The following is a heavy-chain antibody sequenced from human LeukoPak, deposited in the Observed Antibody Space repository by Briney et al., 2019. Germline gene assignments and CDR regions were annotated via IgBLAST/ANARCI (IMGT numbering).Heavy chain of an antibody. D-gene: IGHD1-26*01. CDR3: ARIAIVGATLGDFDY. J-gene: IGHJ4*02. Sequence: HPGGSLRLSCAASGFTFSSYGMHWVRQAPGKGLEWVAVISYDGSNKYYADSVKGRFTISRDNSKNTLYLQMNSLRAEDTAVYYCARIAIVGATLGDFDYWGQGTLVTVSS. V-gene: IGHV3-30*03. CDR1: GFTFSSYG. CDR2: ISYDGSNK.